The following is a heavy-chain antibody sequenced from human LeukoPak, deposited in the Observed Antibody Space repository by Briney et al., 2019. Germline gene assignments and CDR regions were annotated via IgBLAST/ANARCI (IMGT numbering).Heavy chain of an antibody. D-gene: IGHD3-10*01. CDR3: ARPSQYGSGTDYYFDS. CDR1: GFMFSGSP. J-gene: IGHJ4*02. CDR2: IRTKANNYVT. V-gene: IGHV3-73*01. Sequence: GGSLRLSCAASGFMFSGSPMHWVRQASGKGLEWVGHIRTKANNYVTIYAASVKGRFTISRDDSKNTAYLQMNSLKTEDTAVYYCARPSQYGSGTDYYFDSWGQGTLVTVSS.